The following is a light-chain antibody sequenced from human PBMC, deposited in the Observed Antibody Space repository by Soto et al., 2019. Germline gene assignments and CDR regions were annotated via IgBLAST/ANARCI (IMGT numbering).Light chain of an antibody. CDR2: DAS. CDR3: QQAYSFPIT. V-gene: IGKV1-5*01. Sequence: DIQMSQSPSTLSASVGDRVTITCRASQSISSWLAWYQQKPGKAPKLLIYDASSLESGVPSRFSGSGSGTEFTLTISSLQPDDFATYYCQQAYSFPITFGQGTRLEIK. J-gene: IGKJ5*01. CDR1: QSISSW.